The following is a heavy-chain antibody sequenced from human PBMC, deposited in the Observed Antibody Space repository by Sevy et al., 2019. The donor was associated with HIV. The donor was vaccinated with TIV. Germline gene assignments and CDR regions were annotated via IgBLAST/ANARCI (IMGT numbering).Heavy chain of an antibody. J-gene: IGHJ4*01. Sequence: ASVKVSCKASGYAFTGYYIHWVRQAPGQGLEWMGRINPISGGTDDAQKFQGRVTMTRDTTISTACMEVSRLTSDDTAVYSGARAPTDFWTGGMAVWGQGTVVTVSS. V-gene: IGHV1-2*06. CDR3: ARAPTDFWTGGMAV. D-gene: IGHD3-3*01. CDR1: GYAFTGYY. CDR2: INPISGGT.